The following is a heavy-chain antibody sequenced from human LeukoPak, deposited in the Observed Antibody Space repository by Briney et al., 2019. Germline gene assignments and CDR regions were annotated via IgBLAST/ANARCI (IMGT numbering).Heavy chain of an antibody. D-gene: IGHD1-26*01. Sequence: GGSLRLSCAASGFTFSSYWMHWVRQAPGKGLVWVSRINSDRSSTSYADSVKGRFTISRDDSKNTLYLQMNSLRVEDTAVYYCAKEIGGSGSYACDYWGQGTLVTVSS. CDR1: GFTFSSYW. CDR2: INSDRSST. V-gene: IGHV3-74*01. CDR3: AKEIGGSGSYACDY. J-gene: IGHJ4*02.